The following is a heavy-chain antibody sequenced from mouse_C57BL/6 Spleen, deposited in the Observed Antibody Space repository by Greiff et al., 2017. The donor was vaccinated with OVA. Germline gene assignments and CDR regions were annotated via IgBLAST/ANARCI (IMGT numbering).Heavy chain of an antibody. D-gene: IGHD2-4*01. J-gene: IGHJ2*01. CDR3: ARRGYDYDDY. CDR2: IHPNSGST. V-gene: IGHV1-64*01. CDR1: GYTFTSYW. Sequence: VQLQQSGAELVKPGASVKLSCKASGYTFTSYWMHWVKPRPGQGLEWIGMIHPNSGSTNYNEKFKSKATLTVDKSSSTAYMQLSSLTSEDSAVYYCARRGYDYDDYWGQGTTLTVSS.